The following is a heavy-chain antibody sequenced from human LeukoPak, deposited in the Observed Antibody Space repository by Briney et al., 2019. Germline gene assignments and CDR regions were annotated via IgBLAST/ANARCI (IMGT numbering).Heavy chain of an antibody. D-gene: IGHD3-10*01. CDR3: GGSGSYYTPSYY. V-gene: IGHV3-53*01. J-gene: IGHJ4*02. Sequence: PGGSLRLSCATSDLTVSDYYMSWVRQAPGRGLEWVSVISNGGVTYYADSEKGRFTISRDDSNDTVYLQMNNVRPEDTAVYYCGGSGSYYTPSYYWGQGTLVTVSS. CDR1: DLTVSDYY. CDR2: ISNGGVT.